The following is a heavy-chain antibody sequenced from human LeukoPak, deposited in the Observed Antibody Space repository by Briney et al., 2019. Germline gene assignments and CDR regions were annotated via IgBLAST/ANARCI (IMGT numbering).Heavy chain of an antibody. D-gene: IGHD2-15*01. CDR3: ATQGGYCSGGHCYSDYYYGMDV. CDR1: GGSISNSTW. CDR2: IYHSGST. J-gene: IGHJ6*02. Sequence: PSETLSLTCGVSGGSISNSTWWSWVRQPPGKGLEWIGEIYHSGSTNYNPSLKSRVTISVDKSKNQFSLKLNSVTAADTAVYYCATQGGYCSGGHCYSDYYYGMDVWGQGTTVTV. V-gene: IGHV4-4*02.